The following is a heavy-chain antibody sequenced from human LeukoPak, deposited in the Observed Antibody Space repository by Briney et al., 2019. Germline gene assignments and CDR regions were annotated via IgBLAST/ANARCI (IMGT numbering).Heavy chain of an antibody. Sequence: TTSETLSLTCTVSGGSISSYYWSWIRQPPGKGLEWIGYIYYSGSTNYNPSLKSRVTISVDTSKNQFSLKLSSVTAADTAVYYCARDKIFGVARFAFDIWGQGTMVTVSS. V-gene: IGHV4-59*01. CDR2: IYYSGST. D-gene: IGHD3-3*01. CDR1: GGSISSYY. CDR3: ARDKIFGVARFAFDI. J-gene: IGHJ3*02.